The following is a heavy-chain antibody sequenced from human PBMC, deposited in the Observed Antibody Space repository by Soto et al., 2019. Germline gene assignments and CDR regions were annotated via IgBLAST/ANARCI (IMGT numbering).Heavy chain of an antibody. CDR1: GFSFSTYG. CDR2: IWYDGSNK. J-gene: IGHJ4*02. D-gene: IGHD3-10*01. CDR3: AKDEKGDSVVRGLGGYFDS. V-gene: IGHV3-33*06. Sequence: QVQLVDSGGGVVQPGRSLRLSCVASGFSFSTYGMHWVRQAPGKGLEWVAVIWYDGSNKYYADSVKGRFTISRDNSKNXLXPQMNSLRAEDTAFHYCAKDEKGDSVVRGLGGYFDSWGQGTLVTVSS.